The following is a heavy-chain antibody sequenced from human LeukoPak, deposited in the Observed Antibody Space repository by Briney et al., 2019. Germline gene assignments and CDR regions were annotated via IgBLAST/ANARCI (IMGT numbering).Heavy chain of an antibody. CDR3: ARDIYCSSTSCREEGGFDY. CDR1: GGSISSYY. CDR2: IYTSGST. D-gene: IGHD2-2*01. J-gene: IGHJ4*02. Sequence: SETLSLTCTVSGGSISSYYWSWIRQPAGKGLEWIGRIYTSGSTNYNPSLKSRVTMSVDTSKNQFSLKLSSVTAADTAVYYCARDIYCSSTSCREEGGFDYWGQGTLVTVSS. V-gene: IGHV4-4*07.